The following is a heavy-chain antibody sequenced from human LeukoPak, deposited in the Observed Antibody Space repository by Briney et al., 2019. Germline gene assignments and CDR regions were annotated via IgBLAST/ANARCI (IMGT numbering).Heavy chain of an antibody. CDR2: IYYSGST. CDR1: GGSISSYY. CDR3: GGSSGYHPDPYYFDY. D-gene: IGHD3-22*01. J-gene: IGHJ4*02. V-gene: IGHV4-59*08. Sequence: SETLSLTCTLPGGSISSYYWSWIRQPPGKGLQWLGYIYYSGSTNYNPSLKSRVTISVDTSKNQFSLKLSSVTAADTAVYYCGGSSGYHPDPYYFDYWGQGTLVTVSS.